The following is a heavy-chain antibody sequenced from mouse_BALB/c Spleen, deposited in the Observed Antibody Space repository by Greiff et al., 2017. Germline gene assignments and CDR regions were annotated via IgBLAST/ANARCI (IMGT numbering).Heavy chain of an antibody. V-gene: IGHV1-80*01. J-gene: IGHJ4*01. Sequence: QVHVKQSGPELVKPGASVKFSCTASGFAFSSYWINWVKQRPGQGLEWIGRIYPGDGDTNYNGKFKGKATLTADKSSSTAYLQLSSLTSVDSAVYFCARPNRDYDYAMDYWGQGTSVTVAA. CDR2: IYPGDGDT. CDR3: ARPNRDYDYAMDY. CDR1: GFAFSSYW. D-gene: IGHD2-4*01.